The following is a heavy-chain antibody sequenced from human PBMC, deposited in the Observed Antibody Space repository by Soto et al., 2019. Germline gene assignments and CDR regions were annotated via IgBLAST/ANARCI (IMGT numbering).Heavy chain of an antibody. CDR1: GYIFTGYY. J-gene: IGHJ4*02. D-gene: IGHD3-22*01. CDR2: INPNSGGT. CDR3: AREVYYFDRSGHPDY. Sequence: ASVKVSCKASGYIFTGYYIHWVRQAPRQGLEWMGWINPNSGGTNYARKIKGRVTMTRDTSINTAYMELSRLTADDTAVYSCAREVYYFDRSGHPDYWGPGTLVTVSS. V-gene: IGHV1-2*02.